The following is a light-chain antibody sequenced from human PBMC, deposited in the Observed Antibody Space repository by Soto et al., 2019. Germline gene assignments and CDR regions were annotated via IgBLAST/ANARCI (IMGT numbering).Light chain of an antibody. CDR1: SSDVGSYNF. CDR2: EGT. CDR3: CSHAGRRILYV. J-gene: IGLJ1*01. V-gene: IGLV2-23*01. Sequence: QSALTQPASVSGSPGQSITISCTGTSSDVGSYNFVSWYQQHPGKAPKLIIYEGTKRPSGVSNRFSGSKSGNTASLTISGLQAEDEADYYCCSHAGRRILYVFGTGTKLTVL.